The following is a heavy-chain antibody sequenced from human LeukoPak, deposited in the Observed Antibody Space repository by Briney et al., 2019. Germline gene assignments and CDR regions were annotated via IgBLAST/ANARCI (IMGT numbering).Heavy chain of an antibody. CDR1: DFSISSGYH. Sequence: SETLSLTCAVSDFSISSGYHWGWVRQPPGKGREWIGSMHHSGSAYYNPSLKSRVTMSTDTSKSQFSLKLSSVTAADTAVYYCARDRSYFIIDYWGQGTPVTVSS. CDR2: MHHSGSA. CDR3: ARDRSYFIIDY. D-gene: IGHD3-10*01. J-gene: IGHJ4*02. V-gene: IGHV4-38-2*02.